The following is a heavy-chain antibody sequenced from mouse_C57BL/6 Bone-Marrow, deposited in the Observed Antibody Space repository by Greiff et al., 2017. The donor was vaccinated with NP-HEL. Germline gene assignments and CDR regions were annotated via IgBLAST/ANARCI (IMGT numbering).Heavy chain of an antibody. Sequence: QVQLQQPGAELVKPGASVKMSCKASGYTFTSYWITWVKQRPGQGLEWIGDIYPGSGSTNYNEKFKSQATLTVDTSSSTAYMQLSSLTSEDSAVYYCARDYDYDAWFAYWGQGTLVTVSA. J-gene: IGHJ3*01. CDR1: GYTFTSYW. CDR3: ARDYDYDAWFAY. V-gene: IGHV1-55*01. D-gene: IGHD2-4*01. CDR2: IYPGSGST.